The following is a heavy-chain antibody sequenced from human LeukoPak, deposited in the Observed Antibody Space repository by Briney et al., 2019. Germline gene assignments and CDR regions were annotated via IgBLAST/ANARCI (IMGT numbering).Heavy chain of an antibody. CDR3: ARLPLWGGSGSYYIYGPKADDY. Sequence: GASVKVSCKASGYTFTSYGISWVRQAPGQGLEWMGWISAYNGNTNYAQKLQGRVTMTTDTSTSTAYMELRSLRSDDTAVYYCARLPLWGGSGSYYIYGPKADDYWGQGTLVTVSS. CDR2: ISAYNGNT. CDR1: GYTFTSYG. D-gene: IGHD3-10*01. J-gene: IGHJ4*02. V-gene: IGHV1-18*01.